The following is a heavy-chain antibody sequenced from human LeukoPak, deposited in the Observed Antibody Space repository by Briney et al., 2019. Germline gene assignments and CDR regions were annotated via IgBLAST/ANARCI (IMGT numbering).Heavy chain of an antibody. Sequence: GASVKVSCKVSGYTLTELSMHWLRQAPGKGLEWMGGFDPEDGATIYAQKFQGRVTMTEDTSTDTAYMELSSLRSEDTAVYYCATDSYYYGSGSYYNPVYWGQGTLVTVSS. D-gene: IGHD3-10*01. CDR3: ATDSYYYGSGSYYNPVY. V-gene: IGHV1-24*01. J-gene: IGHJ4*02. CDR1: GYTLTELS. CDR2: FDPEDGAT.